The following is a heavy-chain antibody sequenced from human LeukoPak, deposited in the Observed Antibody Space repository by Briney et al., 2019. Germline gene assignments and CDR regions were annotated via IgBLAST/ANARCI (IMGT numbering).Heavy chain of an antibody. CDR2: ISGSGDST. CDR3: AKDVTYYYDSSGYYFDY. Sequence: GGSLRLSCVASGFAFSSYATSWVRQAPGKGLEWVSAISGSGDSTYYADSVKGRFTISRDNSKNTLYLQMNSLRAEDTAVYYCAKDVTYYYDSSGYYFDYWGQGTLVTVSS. D-gene: IGHD3-22*01. V-gene: IGHV3-23*01. CDR1: GFAFSSYA. J-gene: IGHJ4*02.